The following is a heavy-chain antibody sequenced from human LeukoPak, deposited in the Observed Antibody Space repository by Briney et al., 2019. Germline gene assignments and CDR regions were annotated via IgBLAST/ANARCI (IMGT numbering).Heavy chain of an antibody. V-gene: IGHV4-34*01. CDR1: GGSFSGYY. CDR2: INHSGST. CDR3: ARGRALYGDTRYLTKYFDY. Sequence: SETLSLTCAVYGGSFSGYYWSWIRQPPGKGLEWIGEINHSGSTNYNPSLKSRVTISVDTSKNQFSLKLSSVTAADTAVYYCARGRALYGDTRYLTKYFDYWGQGTLVTVSS. D-gene: IGHD4-17*01. J-gene: IGHJ4*02.